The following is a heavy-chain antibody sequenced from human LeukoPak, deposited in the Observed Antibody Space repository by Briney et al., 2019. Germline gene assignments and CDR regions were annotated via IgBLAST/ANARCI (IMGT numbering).Heavy chain of an antibody. J-gene: IGHJ4*02. Sequence: ASVKVSCKASGYTFTSYDINWVRQATGQGLEWMGWMNPNSGNTGYAQKFQGRVTITRNTSISTAYMELSGLRSEDTAVYYCARVGDRSGSYEPSSFDYWGQGTLVTVSS. V-gene: IGHV1-8*03. CDR2: MNPNSGNT. D-gene: IGHD1-26*01. CDR1: GYTFTSYD. CDR3: ARVGDRSGSYEPSSFDY.